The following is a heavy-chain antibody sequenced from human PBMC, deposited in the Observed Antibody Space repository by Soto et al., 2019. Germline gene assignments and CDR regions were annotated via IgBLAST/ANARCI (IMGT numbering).Heavy chain of an antibody. D-gene: IGHD1-7*01. CDR1: GFTFSSYA. V-gene: IGHV3-30-3*01. J-gene: IGHJ6*02. CDR3: ARDQGGTTLYYHSMDV. Sequence: QVQLVESGGGVVQPGRSLRLSCAASGFTFSSYAMHWVRQAPGQGLEWVALISYDGSNKYYADSVKGRFTISRDNSKNTLYLQMNSLRPEDTAVYHCARDQGGTTLYYHSMDVWGQGTTVTVSS. CDR2: ISYDGSNK.